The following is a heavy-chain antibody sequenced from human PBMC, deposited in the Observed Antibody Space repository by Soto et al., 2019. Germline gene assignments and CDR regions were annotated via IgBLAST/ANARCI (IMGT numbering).Heavy chain of an antibody. CDR1: GGTFSSYA. J-gene: IGHJ4*02. CDR2: IIPIFGTA. Sequence: QVQLVQSGAEVNKPGSSVKVSCKASGGTFSSYAISWVRQAPGQGLEWMGGIIPIFGTANYAQKFQGRVTITADESTNTASRGRRTLSSEDTAVYYCARKTPAPFRELDYGGQGTLFPVSS. D-gene: IGHD2-15*01. V-gene: IGHV1-69*12. CDR3: ARKTPAPFRELDY.